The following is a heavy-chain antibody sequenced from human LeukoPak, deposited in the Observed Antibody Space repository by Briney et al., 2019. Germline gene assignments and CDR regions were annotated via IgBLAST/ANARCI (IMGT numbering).Heavy chain of an antibody. CDR2: INPNSGGT. CDR3: ARVRQLRFLEWLSYYYCMDV. Sequence: ASVKVSCKASGYTFNNHDINWVRQAPGRGLEWMGWINPNSGGTNYAQKFQGRVTMTRDTSISTAYMELSRLRSDDTAVYYCARVRQLRFLEWLSYYYCMDVWGKGTTVTVSS. D-gene: IGHD3-3*01. V-gene: IGHV1-2*02. CDR1: GYTFNNHD. J-gene: IGHJ6*03.